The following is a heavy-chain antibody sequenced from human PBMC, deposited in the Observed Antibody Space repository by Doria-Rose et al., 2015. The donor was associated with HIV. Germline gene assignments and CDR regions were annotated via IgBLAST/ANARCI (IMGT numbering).Heavy chain of an antibody. V-gene: IGHV4-31*03. CDR2: IYYSGST. CDR3: ASYSSSSPFDDY. CDR1: GGSTSSAGHY. D-gene: IGHD6-6*01. Sequence: GTGLGKSSQTLSPTRTASGGSTSSAGHYWGCTRQPPGKGLQWIGYIYYSGSTYYKPSLKSRVTISVDTSKIQFSLNLSSVSAADTAVYYCASYSSSSPFDDYWGQGTLVTVSS. J-gene: IGHJ4*02.